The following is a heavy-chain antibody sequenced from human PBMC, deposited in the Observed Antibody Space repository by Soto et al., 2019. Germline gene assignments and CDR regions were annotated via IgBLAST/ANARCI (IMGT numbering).Heavy chain of an antibody. CDR2: IGTAGDT. CDR3: ARGGVGAFDY. Sequence: PGGSLRLSCAASGFTLSSYDMHWVRQATGKGLEWVSAIGTAGDTYYPGSVKGRFTICRENAKNSLYLQMNSLRAGDTAVYYCARGGVGAFDYWGQGTLVTVSS. CDR1: GFTLSSYD. J-gene: IGHJ4*02. D-gene: IGHD1-26*01. V-gene: IGHV3-13*01.